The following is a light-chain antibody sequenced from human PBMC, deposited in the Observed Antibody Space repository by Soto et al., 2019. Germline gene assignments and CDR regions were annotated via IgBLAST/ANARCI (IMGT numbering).Light chain of an antibody. CDR1: SSDVGGYNY. CDR3: SSYTSSSTVV. V-gene: IGLV2-14*01. J-gene: IGLJ2*01. Sequence: QSALTQPASVSGSPGQSITISCTGTSSDVGGYNYVSWYQQHPGKAPKLMIYDVSNRPSGVSNRFSGSKSGNTASLTISGLQAEDDADYYCSSYTSSSTVVFGGGNQLTVL. CDR2: DVS.